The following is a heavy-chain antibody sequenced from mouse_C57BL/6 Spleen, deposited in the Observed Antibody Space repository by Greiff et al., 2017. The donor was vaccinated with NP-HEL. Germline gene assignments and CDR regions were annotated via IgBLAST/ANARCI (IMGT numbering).Heavy chain of an antibody. Sequence: VQLKESGPELVKPGDSVKISCKASGYSFTGYFMNWVMQSHGKSLEWIGRINPYNGDTFYNQKFKGKATLTVDKSSSTAHMELRSLTSEDSAVYYCARFYDYLWYFDVWGTGTTVTVSS. CDR3: ARFYDYLWYFDV. V-gene: IGHV1-20*01. CDR2: INPYNGDT. J-gene: IGHJ1*03. D-gene: IGHD2-4*01. CDR1: GYSFTGYF.